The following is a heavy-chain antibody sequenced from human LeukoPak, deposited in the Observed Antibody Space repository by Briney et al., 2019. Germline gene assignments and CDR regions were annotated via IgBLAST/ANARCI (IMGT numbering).Heavy chain of an antibody. V-gene: IGHV3-30*04. CDR3: ARDPSGLRFLEWLPRYYMDV. CDR2: ISYDGSNK. Sequence: TGGSLRLSCAASGFTFSSYVMHWVRQAPGKGLEWVAVISYDGSNKYYADSVKGRFTISRDDSKNTLYLQMNSLRAEDTAVYYCARDPSGLRFLEWLPRYYMDVWGTGTTVTVSS. J-gene: IGHJ6*03. D-gene: IGHD3-3*01. CDR1: GFTFSSYV.